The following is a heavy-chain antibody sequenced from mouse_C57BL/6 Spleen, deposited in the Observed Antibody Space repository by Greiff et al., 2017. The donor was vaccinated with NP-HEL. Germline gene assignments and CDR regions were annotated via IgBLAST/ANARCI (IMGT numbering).Heavy chain of an antibody. CDR1: GFTFSDYG. Sequence: EVQLVESGGGLVKPGGSLKLSCAASGFTFSDYGMHWVRQAPEKGLEWVAYISSGSSTIYYADTVKGRFTISRDNAKNTLFLQMTSLRSEDTAMYYCARWITTVVANYFDYWGQGTTLTVSS. V-gene: IGHV5-17*01. CDR3: ARWITTVVANYFDY. CDR2: ISSGSSTI. J-gene: IGHJ2*01. D-gene: IGHD1-1*01.